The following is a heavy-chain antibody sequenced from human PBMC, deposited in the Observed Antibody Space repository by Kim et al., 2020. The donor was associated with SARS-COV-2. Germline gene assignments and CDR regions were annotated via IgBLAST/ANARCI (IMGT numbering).Heavy chain of an antibody. CDR2: IWYDGSNK. V-gene: IGHV3-33*01. Sequence: GGSRRLSCAASGFTFSTYGMHWVRQAPGKGLEWVAVIWYDGSNKYYADSVKGRFTISRDNSKSTLYLQMNSLGAEDTAVYYCARGRGNYYYLMAGSGKG. J-gene: IGHJ6*03. CDR3: ARGRGNYYYLMAG. CDR1: GFTFSTYG.